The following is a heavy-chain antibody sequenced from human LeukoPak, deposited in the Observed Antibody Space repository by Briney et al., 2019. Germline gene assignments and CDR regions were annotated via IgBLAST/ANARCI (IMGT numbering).Heavy chain of an antibody. CDR1: GGSFSGYY. CDR2: VDHSGGT. V-gene: IGHV4-34*01. Sequence: SETLSLTCAVYGGSFSGYYWSWIRQPPGKGLEWIGSVDHSGGTYYNPSLRSRVSISVDTSKNQFSLKLSSVTAADTAVYSCAGFTFFRGVITFDYWGQGTLVTVSS. J-gene: IGHJ4*02. CDR3: AGFTFFRGVITFDY. D-gene: IGHD3-10*01.